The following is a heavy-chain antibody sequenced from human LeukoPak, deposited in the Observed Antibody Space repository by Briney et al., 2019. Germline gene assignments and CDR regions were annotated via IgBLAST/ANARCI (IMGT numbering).Heavy chain of an antibody. J-gene: IGHJ2*01. D-gene: IGHD2-21*02. CDR1: GFTFSSYA. CDR3: AKDRGLAYCGGDCYSPWYFDL. Sequence: GGSLRLSCAASGFTFSSYAMSRVRQAPGKGLEWVSAISGSGGSTYYADSVKGRFTISRDNSKNTLYLQMNNLRAEDTAVYYCAKDRGLAYCGGDCYSPWYFDLWGRGTLVTVSS. V-gene: IGHV3-23*01. CDR2: ISGSGGST.